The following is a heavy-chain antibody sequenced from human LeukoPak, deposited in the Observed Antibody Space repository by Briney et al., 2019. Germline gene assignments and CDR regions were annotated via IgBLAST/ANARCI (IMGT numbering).Heavy chain of an antibody. V-gene: IGHV3-20*04. CDR3: ARTPPTRKIAVAGTRRENYFDY. J-gene: IGHJ4*02. CDR2: INWNGGST. Sequence: PGGSLRLSCAASGFTFDDYGMSWVRQAPGKGLEWVPGINWNGGSTGYADSVKGRFTISRDNAKNSLYLQMNSLRAEDTALYYCARTPPTRKIAVAGTRRENYFDYWGQGTLVTVSS. CDR1: GFTFDDYG. D-gene: IGHD6-19*01.